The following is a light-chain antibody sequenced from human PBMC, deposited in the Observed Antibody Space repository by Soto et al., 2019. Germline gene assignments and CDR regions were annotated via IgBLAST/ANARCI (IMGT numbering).Light chain of an antibody. J-gene: IGKJ1*01. V-gene: IGKV3-15*01. CDR2: GAS. CDR1: QSVSLS. Sequence: EIVLTQSPATLSVSLGDIATLACRAIQSVSLSLAWYQMRPGQPPRLLIYGASTRATDIPARFSGSGSGTDFTLTISSLQSEDFAVYFCQQYHIWPSWTFGQGTKV. CDR3: QQYHIWPSWT.